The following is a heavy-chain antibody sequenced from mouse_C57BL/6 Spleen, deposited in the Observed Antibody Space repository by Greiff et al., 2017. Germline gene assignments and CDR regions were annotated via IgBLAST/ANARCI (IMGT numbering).Heavy chain of an antibody. CDR2: IDPSDSYT. CDR3: AIITTVVATDWYFDV. Sequence: QVQLQQPGAELVMPGASVKLSCKASGYTFTSSWMHWVKQRPGQGLEWIGEIDPSDSYTNYNQKFKGKSTLTVDKSSSTAYMQLSSLTTEDSAVYYCAIITTVVATDWYFDVWGTGTTVTVSS. V-gene: IGHV1-69*01. J-gene: IGHJ1*03. CDR1: GYTFTSSW. D-gene: IGHD1-1*01.